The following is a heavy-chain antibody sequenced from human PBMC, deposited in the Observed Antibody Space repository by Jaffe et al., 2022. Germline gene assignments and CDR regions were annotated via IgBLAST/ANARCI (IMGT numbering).Heavy chain of an antibody. V-gene: IGHV4-38-2*01. CDR1: GYSISSGYY. CDR3: ARLDSSSWETSLDY. J-gene: IGHJ4*02. CDR2: IYHSGST. D-gene: IGHD6-13*01. Sequence: QVQLQESGPGLVKPSETLSLTCAVSGYSISSGYYWGWIRQPPGKGLEWIGSIYHSGSTYYNPSLKSRVTISVDTSKNQFSLKLSSVTAADTAVYYCARLDSSSWETSLDYWGQGTLVTVSS.